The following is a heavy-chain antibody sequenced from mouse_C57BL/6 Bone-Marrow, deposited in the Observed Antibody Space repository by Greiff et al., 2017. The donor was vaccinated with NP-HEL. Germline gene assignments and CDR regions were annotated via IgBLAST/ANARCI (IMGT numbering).Heavy chain of an antibody. Sequence: CKASGVDFSRYWMSWVRRAPGKGLEWIGEINPDSSTINYAPSLKDKFIISRDNAKNTLYLQMSKVRSEDTALYYCARALYYGSSLWYFDVWGTGTTVTVSS. D-gene: IGHD1-1*01. CDR2: INPDSSTI. CDR3: ARALYYGSSLWYFDV. CDR1: GVDFSRYW. J-gene: IGHJ1*03. V-gene: IGHV4-1*01.